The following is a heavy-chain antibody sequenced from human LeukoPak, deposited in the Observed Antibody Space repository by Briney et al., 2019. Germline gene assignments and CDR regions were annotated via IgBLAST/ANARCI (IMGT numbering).Heavy chain of an antibody. CDR2: INHSGST. CDR3: ARRNQSVAHTIFKTYNWFDP. V-gene: IGHV4-34*01. Sequence: PSETLSLTCAVYGGSFSGYYWNWIRQPPGKGLEWIGEINHSGSTNYNPSLKSRVTISVDTSKNQFSLKLSSVTAADTAVYYCARRNQSVAHTIFKTYNWFDPWGQGTLVTVSS. J-gene: IGHJ5*02. CDR1: GGSFSGYY. D-gene: IGHD3-9*01.